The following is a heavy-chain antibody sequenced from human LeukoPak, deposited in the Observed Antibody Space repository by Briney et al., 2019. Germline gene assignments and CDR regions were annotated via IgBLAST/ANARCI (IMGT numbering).Heavy chain of an antibody. V-gene: IGHV1-46*01. D-gene: IGHD3-10*01. CDR2: SNPSGGST. CDR1: GDTFTTDY. Sequence: ASVKVSCKASGDTFTTDYIHWVRQGPGQGPEWMGVSNPSGGSTTNAQKFQGRVTMTRDTSTSTVYMELSSLRSEDTAIYYCARARGSGSYYGHDYYYYHYMDVWGKGTTVTVSS. CDR3: ARARGSGSYYGHDYYYYHYMDV. J-gene: IGHJ6*03.